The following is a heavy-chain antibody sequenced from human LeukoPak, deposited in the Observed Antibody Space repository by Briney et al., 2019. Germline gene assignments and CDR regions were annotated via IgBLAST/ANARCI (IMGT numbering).Heavy chain of an antibody. Sequence: ASVKVSCKASGYTFTSYYMHWVRQAPGQGLEWMGIINPSGGSTSYAQKFQGRVTMTRDTSTSTVYMELSSLRSEDTAVYYCAREGGYYDSSGYYEARYNWFDPWGQGTLVTVSS. J-gene: IGHJ5*02. D-gene: IGHD3-22*01. V-gene: IGHV1-46*01. CDR2: INPSGGST. CDR1: GYTFTSYY. CDR3: AREGGYYDSSGYYEARYNWFDP.